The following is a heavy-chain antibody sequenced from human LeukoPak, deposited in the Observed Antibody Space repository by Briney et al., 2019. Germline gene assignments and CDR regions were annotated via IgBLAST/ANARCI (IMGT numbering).Heavy chain of an antibody. J-gene: IGHJ4*02. D-gene: IGHD3-22*01. CDR3: ATSDDSSGSD. Sequence: GGSQSLSCAACGFTFSVYCMSWVRQAPGKGLVWVANISLEGSVKLYVDSAKRRFTISRDSAKHSLYLQMNSLRAEDTALYYCATSDDSSGSDWGQGTLVTVSS. CDR1: GFTFSVYC. V-gene: IGHV3-7*01. CDR2: ISLEGSVK.